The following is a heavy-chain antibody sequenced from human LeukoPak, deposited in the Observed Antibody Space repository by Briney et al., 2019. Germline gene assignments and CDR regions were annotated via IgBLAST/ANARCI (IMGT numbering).Heavy chain of an antibody. CDR2: IDWDDDK. V-gene: IGHV2-70*11. J-gene: IGHJ4*02. Sequence: QTLTLTCTFSGFSLSTSGMCVSWIRQPPGKALEWLARIDWDDDKYYSTSLKTRLTISNDTSKNQVVLTMTNMDPLDRATYYCARTLVDTAMVTTFDYWGQGTLVTVSS. CDR3: ARTLVDTAMVTTFDY. D-gene: IGHD5-18*01. CDR1: GFSLSTSGMC.